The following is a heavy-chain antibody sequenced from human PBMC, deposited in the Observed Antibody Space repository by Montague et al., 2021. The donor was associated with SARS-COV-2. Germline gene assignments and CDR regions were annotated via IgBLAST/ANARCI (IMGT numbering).Heavy chain of an antibody. CDR1: GGSISSYY. J-gene: IGHJ3*02. CDR2: IYYSGST. D-gene: IGHD2-2*01. CDR3: ARRGLGYCSSTSCQNAFDI. Sequence: SETLSLTCTVSGGSISSYYWSWIRQPPGKGLEWIGYIYYSGSTNYNPSXXSRVTISVGTSKNQFSLKLSSVTAADTAVYYCARRGLGYCSSTSCQNAFDIWGQGTMVTVSS. V-gene: IGHV4-59*08.